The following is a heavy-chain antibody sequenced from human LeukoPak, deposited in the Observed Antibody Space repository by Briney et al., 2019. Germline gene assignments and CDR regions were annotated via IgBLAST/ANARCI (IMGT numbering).Heavy chain of an antibody. CDR3: AKETTVTPNQPTDY. D-gene: IGHD4-17*01. CDR1: GFTFSSYW. V-gene: IGHV3-23*01. Sequence: GGSLRLSCAASGFTFSSYWMSWVRQAPGKGLEWVSAISGSGGSTYYADSVKGRFTISRDNSKNTLYLQMNSLRAEDTAVYYCAKETTVTPNQPTDYWGQGTLVTVSS. CDR2: ISGSGGST. J-gene: IGHJ4*02.